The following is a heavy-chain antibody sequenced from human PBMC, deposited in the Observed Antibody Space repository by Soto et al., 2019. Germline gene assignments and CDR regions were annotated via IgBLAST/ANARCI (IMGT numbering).Heavy chain of an antibody. J-gene: IGHJ6*02. V-gene: IGHV4-38-2*01. D-gene: IGHD2-2*01. CDR1: GYSISSGNY. Sequence: PSETLSLTCAVSGYSISSGNYWAWIRQPPGRGLEWIGSLYHIGSTHYNTSLKSRVTISVDTSKNHFSLGLSSVTAADTAIYYCRSSTSCYDESCVDVWGQGTMVTVS. CDR2: LYHIGST. CDR3: RSSTSCYDESCVDV.